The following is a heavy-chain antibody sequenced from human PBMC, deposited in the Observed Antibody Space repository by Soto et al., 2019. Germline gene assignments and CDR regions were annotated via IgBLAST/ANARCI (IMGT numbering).Heavy chain of an antibody. CDR2: IYCDDDK. D-gene: IGHD6-19*01. Sequence: QITLKESGPTLVRPTQTLTLTCTFSGFSLTTHGVGVGWIRQPPGKTLGWLAFIYCDDDKRYSPSLKSRLTITKDTSKNQVVLTMTNMDPVDTDTYYCAHRAPCNSAWSTGYFDYSGHGTLITVSS. V-gene: IGHV2-5*02. CDR3: AHRAPCNSAWSTGYFDY. J-gene: IGHJ4*01. CDR1: GFSLTTHGVG.